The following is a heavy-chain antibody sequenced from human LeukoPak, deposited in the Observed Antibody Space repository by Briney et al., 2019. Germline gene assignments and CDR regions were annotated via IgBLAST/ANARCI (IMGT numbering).Heavy chain of an antibody. CDR3: ARDLHPSGWSDFDY. J-gene: IGHJ4*02. Sequence: PGRSLRLSCAVSGFTLSSHGMHWVRQAPGRGLEWVAVTRYDGSKEYYADSVKGRFTISRDISKNTLYLQMNSLRAEDTAVYYCARDLHPSGWSDFDYWGQGTLVTVSS. CDR1: GFTLSSHG. CDR2: TRYDGSKE. D-gene: IGHD6-19*01. V-gene: IGHV3-33*01.